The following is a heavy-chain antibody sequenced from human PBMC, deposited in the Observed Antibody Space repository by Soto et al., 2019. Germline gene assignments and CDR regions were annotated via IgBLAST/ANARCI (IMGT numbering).Heavy chain of an antibody. J-gene: IGHJ4*02. Sequence: PGGSLRLSCVASGFTFSDHYMDWVRQAPGKGLEWVGRARNKVNGYTTANAASVKGRFTISRDDSKNSLYLQMNSLKTEDTAVYFCARLMGTSFDRWGQGTLVTVSS. CDR1: GFTFSDHY. D-gene: IGHD2-8*01. CDR3: ARLMGTSFDR. V-gene: IGHV3-72*01. CDR2: ARNKVNGYTT.